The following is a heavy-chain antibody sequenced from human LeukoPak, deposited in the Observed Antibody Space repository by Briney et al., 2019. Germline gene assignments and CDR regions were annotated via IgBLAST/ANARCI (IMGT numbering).Heavy chain of an antibody. CDR3: ARGSRKDYDYVWPTFDP. Sequence: GASVKVSCKTSGYTFTTYAIHWVRQAPGQRLEWMGWINPGNGYTKYSPEFRDRVTFTTDTSANTAYMEVSSLTSEDMALYYCARGSRKDYDYVWPTFDPWGQGSLVTVSS. D-gene: IGHD3-16*01. J-gene: IGHJ5*02. V-gene: IGHV1-3*03. CDR1: GYTFTTYA. CDR2: INPGNGYT.